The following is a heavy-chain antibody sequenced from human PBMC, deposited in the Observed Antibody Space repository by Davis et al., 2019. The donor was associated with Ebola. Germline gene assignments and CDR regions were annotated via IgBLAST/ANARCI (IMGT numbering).Heavy chain of an antibody. CDR1: GGSFSGYY. D-gene: IGHD4-17*01. V-gene: IGHV4-59*01. J-gene: IGHJ2*01. CDR3: ARGATVTTYPSYWYFDL. CDR2: IYYSGST. Sequence: SQTLSLTCAVYGGSFSGYYWSWIRQPPGKGLEWIGYIYYSGSTNYNPSLKSRVTISVDTSKNQFSLKLSSVTAADTAVYYCARGATVTTYPSYWYFDLWGRGTLVTVSS.